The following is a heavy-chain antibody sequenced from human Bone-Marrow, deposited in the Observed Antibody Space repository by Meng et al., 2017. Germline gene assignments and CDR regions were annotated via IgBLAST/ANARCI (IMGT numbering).Heavy chain of an antibody. CDR3: ATGVPGGSRTYSLDFLFHVMDV. Sequence: GESLKISCAASGFTFSSYGMHWVRQAPGKGLEWVSAISGSGGSTYYADSVKGRFTISRDNSKNTLYLQMNSLRADDTAVYYCATGVPGGSRTYSLDFLFHVMDVWGQGTTVTVSS. J-gene: IGHJ6*02. CDR1: GFTFSSYG. D-gene: IGHD3-10*01. V-gene: IGHV3-23*01. CDR2: ISGSGGST.